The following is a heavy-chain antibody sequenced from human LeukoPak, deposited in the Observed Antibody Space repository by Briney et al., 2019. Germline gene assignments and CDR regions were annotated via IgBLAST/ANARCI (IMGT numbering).Heavy chain of an antibody. CDR1: GFTFSSYA. D-gene: IGHD4-17*01. Sequence: GGSLRLSCAASGFTFSSYAMSWVRQAPGKGLEWVGRIRSKANSYATAYAASVKGRFTISRDDSKNTAYLQMNSLKTEDTAVYYCILTKVTTLNAFDIWGQGTMVTVSS. J-gene: IGHJ3*02. CDR3: ILTKVTTLNAFDI. CDR2: IRSKANSYAT. V-gene: IGHV3-73*01.